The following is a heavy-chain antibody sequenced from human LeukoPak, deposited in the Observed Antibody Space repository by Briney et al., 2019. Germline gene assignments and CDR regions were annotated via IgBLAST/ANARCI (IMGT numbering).Heavy chain of an antibody. Sequence: PSETLSLTCTVSGGSISSSSYYWGWIRQPPGKGLEWIGSIYYSGSTYYNPSLKRRVTISVDTSTNQFSRKLSCVTPADTAVYYCARQGRGSRSWFDPWGQGTLVTVSS. CDR1: GGSISSSSYY. CDR2: IYYSGST. D-gene: IGHD1-26*01. CDR3: ARQGRGSRSWFDP. J-gene: IGHJ5*02. V-gene: IGHV4-39*01.